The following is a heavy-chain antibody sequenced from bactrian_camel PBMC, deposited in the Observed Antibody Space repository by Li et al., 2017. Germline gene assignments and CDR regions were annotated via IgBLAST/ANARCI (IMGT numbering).Heavy chain of an antibody. D-gene: IGHD5*01. CDR2: IYIMGRNT. Sequence: HVQLVESGGDSVQPGGSLRHSCVASGNTGWPNFMGWFRQSPGKEREAVATIYIMGRNTYYADSVMGRFTISQDNAKNTLYLQMNSPKPEDTAVYYCVCQITGVWVLSDWGQGTQVTVS. CDR3: VCQITGVWVLSD. J-gene: IGHJ4*01. CDR1: GNTGWPNF. V-gene: IGHV3-2*01.